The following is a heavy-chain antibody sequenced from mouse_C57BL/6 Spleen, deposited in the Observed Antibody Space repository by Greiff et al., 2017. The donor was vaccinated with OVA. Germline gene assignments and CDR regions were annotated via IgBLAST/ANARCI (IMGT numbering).Heavy chain of an antibody. D-gene: IGHD4-1*02. CDR3: ARTQLGRHAMDY. J-gene: IGHJ4*01. Sequence: QVQLQQSGPELVKPGASVKISCKASGYAFSSSWMNWVKQRPGKGLEWIGRIYPGDGDTNYNGKFKGKATLTADKSSSTAYMQLSSLTSEDSAVYFCARTQLGRHAMDYWGQGTSVTVSS. V-gene: IGHV1-82*01. CDR2: IYPGDGDT. CDR1: GYAFSSSW.